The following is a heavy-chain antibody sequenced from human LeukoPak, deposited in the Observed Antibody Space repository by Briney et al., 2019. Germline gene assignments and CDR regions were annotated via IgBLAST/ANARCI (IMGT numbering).Heavy chain of an antibody. D-gene: IGHD2-2*01. CDR1: GFTFSDYY. CDR2: ISSSSSYT. V-gene: IGHV3-11*05. J-gene: IGHJ4*02. Sequence: KPGGSLRLSCAASGFTFSDYYMSWIRQAPGKGLEWVSYISSSSSYTNYADSVKGRFTISRDNTKNSLYLQRNSLRAEDTAVYYCARDLYCSSTSCYGPMGYYFDYWGQGTLVTVSS. CDR3: ARDLYCSSTSCYGPMGYYFDY.